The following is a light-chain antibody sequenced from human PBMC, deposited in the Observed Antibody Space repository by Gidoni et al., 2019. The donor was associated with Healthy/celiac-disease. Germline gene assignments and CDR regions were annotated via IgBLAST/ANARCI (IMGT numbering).Light chain of an antibody. CDR3: QQSYSTPLT. V-gene: IGKV1-39*01. CDR2: AAS. CDR1: QSISSY. J-gene: IGKJ4*01. Sequence: DIQMTQSPSSLSASVGDRVTITCRASQSISSYLNWYQQKPGKDPKLLIYAASSLQSGVPSRFSGSGSGTDFTLTSISLQPEDFATYYCQQSYSTPLTFXGXTKVEIK.